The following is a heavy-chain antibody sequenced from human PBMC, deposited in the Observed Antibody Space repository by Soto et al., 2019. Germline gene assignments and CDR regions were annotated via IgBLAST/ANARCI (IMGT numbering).Heavy chain of an antibody. D-gene: IGHD4-17*01. CDR3: AKGVALRFNNWFDP. CDR2: IIVIGVST. V-gene: IGHV3-23*01. J-gene: IGHJ5*02. Sequence: GGSLRLSCAASGFTFSSYAMSWVRQAPGKGLERVSVIIVIGVSTYYADSVKGRFTISRDISKNTLYLQMNSLRAEDTAVYYCAKGVALRFNNWFDPWGQGTLVTVSS. CDR1: GFTFSSYA.